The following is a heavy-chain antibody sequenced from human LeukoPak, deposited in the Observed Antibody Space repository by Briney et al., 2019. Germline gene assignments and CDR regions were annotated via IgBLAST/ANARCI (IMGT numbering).Heavy chain of an antibody. J-gene: IGHJ4*02. CDR2: ISYDGSNK. CDR1: GFTFNSYA. V-gene: IGHV3-30*04. CDR3: ARDQLAYSGYDTLFDY. D-gene: IGHD5-12*01. Sequence: GGSLRLSCAASGFTFNSYAIHWVRQAPGKGLEWVAVISYDGSNKYSAESVKGRFTISRDNSKNTLYLQLNSLRPDDTAVYYCARDQLAYSGYDTLFDYWGQGTLVTVSS.